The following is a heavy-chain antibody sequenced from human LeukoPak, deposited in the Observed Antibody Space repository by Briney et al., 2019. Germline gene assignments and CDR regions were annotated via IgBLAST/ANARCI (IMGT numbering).Heavy chain of an antibody. V-gene: IGHV3-7*05. CDR2: IKEDGSDK. D-gene: IGHD5-12*01. CDR1: GFXFSNFW. Sequence: GGSLRLSCEASGFXFSNFWIAWVRQAPGKGLEWVAHIKEDGSDKKYVDSVKGRFTISRDNPKNSLYLQMNSLRAEDTAVYYCARDIGYHTFDYWGQGGLVTVSS. CDR3: ARDIGYHTFDY. J-gene: IGHJ4*02.